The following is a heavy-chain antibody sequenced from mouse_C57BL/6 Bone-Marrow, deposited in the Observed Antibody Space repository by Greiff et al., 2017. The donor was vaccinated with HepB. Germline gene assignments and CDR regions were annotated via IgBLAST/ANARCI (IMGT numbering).Heavy chain of an antibody. J-gene: IGHJ2*01. CDR2: ISSGGSYT. V-gene: IGHV5-6*01. Sequence: EVKLMESGGDLVKPGGSLKLSCAASGFTFSSYGMSWVRQTPDKRLEWVATISSGGSYTYYPDSVKGRFTISRDNAKNTLYLQMSSLKSEDTAMYYCARHWVTTRGFYAMDYWGQGTTLTVSS. D-gene: IGHD2-2*01. CDR1: GFTFSSYG. CDR3: ARHWVTTRGFYAMDY.